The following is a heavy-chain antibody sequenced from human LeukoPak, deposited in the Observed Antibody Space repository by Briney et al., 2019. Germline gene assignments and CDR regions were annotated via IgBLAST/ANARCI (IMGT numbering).Heavy chain of an antibody. J-gene: IGHJ4*02. CDR3: ARGPSGYHNT. CDR2: IRYDGSNK. V-gene: IGHV3-30*02. D-gene: IGHD5-12*01. CDR1: GFTSSSYW. Sequence: GGSLRLSCTASGFTSSSYWMNWVRQAPGKGLEWVAFIRYDGSNKYYADSVKGRFTISRDNSKNTLYLHVNSLRPEDTAVYYCARGPSGYHNTGGQGTLVTVSS.